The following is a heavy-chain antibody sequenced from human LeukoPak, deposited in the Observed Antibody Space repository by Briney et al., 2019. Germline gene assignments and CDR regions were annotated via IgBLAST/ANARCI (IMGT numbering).Heavy chain of an antibody. D-gene: IGHD6-13*01. J-gene: IGHJ4*02. CDR2: IYTSGST. CDR3: ARTDFIAAAGTDYFDY. CDR1: GGSISSGSYY. Sequence: PSETLSLTCTVSGGSISSGSYYWSWIRQPAGKGLEWIGRIYTSGSTNYNPSLKGRVTISVDTSKNQFSLKLSSVTAADTAVYYCARTDFIAAAGTDYFDYWGQGTLVTVSS. V-gene: IGHV4-61*02.